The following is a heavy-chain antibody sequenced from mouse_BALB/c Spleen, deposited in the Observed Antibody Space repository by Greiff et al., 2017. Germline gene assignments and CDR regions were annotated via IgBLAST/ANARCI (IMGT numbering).Heavy chain of an antibody. Sequence: EVHLVESGPGLVKPSQSLSLTCTVTGYSITSDYAWNWIRQFPGNKLEWMGYISYSGSTSYNPSLKSRISITRDTSKNQFFLQLNSVTTEDTATYYCARHGNYDAMDYWGQGTSVTVSS. CDR2: ISYSGST. D-gene: IGHD2-1*01. CDR3: ARHGNYDAMDY. V-gene: IGHV3-2*02. J-gene: IGHJ4*01. CDR1: GYSITSDYA.